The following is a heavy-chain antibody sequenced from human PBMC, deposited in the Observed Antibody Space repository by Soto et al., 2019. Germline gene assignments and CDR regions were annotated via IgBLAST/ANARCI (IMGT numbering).Heavy chain of an antibody. Sequence: ASVKVSCKASGYTFTSYGISWVRQAPGQGLEWMGWISAYNGNTNYAQKLQGRVTMTTDTSTSTAYMELRSLRSDDTAVYYCARDGYDFWSGYYWFDPWGQGTLVTVAS. CDR3: ARDGYDFWSGYYWFDP. D-gene: IGHD3-3*01. CDR1: GYTFTSYG. J-gene: IGHJ5*02. CDR2: ISAYNGNT. V-gene: IGHV1-18*01.